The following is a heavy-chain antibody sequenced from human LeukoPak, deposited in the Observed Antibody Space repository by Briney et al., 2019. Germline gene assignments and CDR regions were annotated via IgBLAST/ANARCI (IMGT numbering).Heavy chain of an antibody. CDR3: ARDSQNQWFGEAHYYYYYMDV. Sequence: ASVKVSCKASGYTFTSYYMHWVRQAPGKGLEWMGGFDPEDGETIYAQKFQGRVTMTRDMSTSTVYMELSSLRSEDTAVYYCARDSQNQWFGEAHYYYYYMDVWGKGTTVTVSS. V-gene: IGHV1-46*01. J-gene: IGHJ6*03. CDR2: FDPEDGET. D-gene: IGHD3-10*01. CDR1: GYTFTSYY.